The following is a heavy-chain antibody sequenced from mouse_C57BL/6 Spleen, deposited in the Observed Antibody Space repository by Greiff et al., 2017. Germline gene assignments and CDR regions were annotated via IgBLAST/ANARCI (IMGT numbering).Heavy chain of an antibody. V-gene: IGHV1-52*01. CDR1: GYTFTSYW. Sequence: QVQLQQPGAELVRPGSSVKLSCKASGYTFTSYWMHWVKQRPIQGLEWIGNIDPSDSETHYNQKFTDKATLTVDKSSSTAYMQLSSLTSEDSAVYYCASGSVYYAMDYWGQGTSVTVSA. D-gene: IGHD2-2*01. CDR3: ASGSVYYAMDY. CDR2: IDPSDSET. J-gene: IGHJ4*01.